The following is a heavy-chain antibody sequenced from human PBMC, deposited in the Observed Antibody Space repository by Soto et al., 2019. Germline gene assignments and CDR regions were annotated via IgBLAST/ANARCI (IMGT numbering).Heavy chain of an antibody. CDR1: GLYFSGYY. CDR3: ARAWGFVYYYGMDV. D-gene: IGHD7-27*01. V-gene: IGHV4-34*01. CDR2: INHSGST. J-gene: IGHJ6*02. Sequence: SETLSLTCAVYGLYFSGYYWSWIRQPPGKGLEWIGEINHSGSTNYNPSLKSRVTISVDTSKNQFSLKLSSVTVADTAVYYCARAWGFVYYYGMDVWGQGTTVTVSS.